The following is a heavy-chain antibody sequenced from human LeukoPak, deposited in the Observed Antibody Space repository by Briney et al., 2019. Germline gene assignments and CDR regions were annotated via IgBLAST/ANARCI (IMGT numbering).Heavy chain of an antibody. V-gene: IGHV1-69*01. CDR2: IIPIFGTA. Sequence: ASVKVSCKASGGTFSSYAISWVRQAPGQGLEWMGGIIPIFGTANYAQKFQGRVTITADESTSTAYMELSSLRSEDTAVYYCATSTKGWLPYHDYWGQGTLVTVSS. CDR1: GGTFSSYA. CDR3: ATSTKGWLPYHDY. J-gene: IGHJ4*02. D-gene: IGHD5-24*01.